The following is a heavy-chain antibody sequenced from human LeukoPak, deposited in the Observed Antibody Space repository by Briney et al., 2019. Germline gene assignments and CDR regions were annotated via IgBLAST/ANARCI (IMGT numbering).Heavy chain of an antibody. V-gene: IGHV3-7*04. CDR2: IRQDGSEK. D-gene: IGHD5-24*01. CDR3: ARRDGYNSFDS. Sequence: GGSLRLSCAASGFTLSTYWMSWVRQAPGKGLEWVANIRQDGSEKYYVDSVKGRFTISRDNAKKSLYLQMNSLRAEDTAVYYCARRDGYNSFDSWGQGTLVTVSS. CDR1: GFTLSTYW. J-gene: IGHJ4*02.